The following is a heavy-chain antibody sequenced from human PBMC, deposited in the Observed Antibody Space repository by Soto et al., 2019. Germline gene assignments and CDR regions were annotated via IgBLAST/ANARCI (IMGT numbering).Heavy chain of an antibody. V-gene: IGHV4-59*01. CDR1: GGSIISYY. J-gene: IGHJ5*02. CDR3: ARELFGRSVWFDP. CDR2: IYYSGST. Sequence: SXTLSLTCTVSGGSIISYYWSWIRQPPGNGLEWIAYIYYSGSTNYNPSLKSRVTISVDTSKNQFSLKLSSVTAADTAVYYCARELFGRSVWFDPWGQGTLVTVSS. D-gene: IGHD3-10*01.